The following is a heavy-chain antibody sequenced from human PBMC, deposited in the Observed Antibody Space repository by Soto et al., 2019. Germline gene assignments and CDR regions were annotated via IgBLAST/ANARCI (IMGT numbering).Heavy chain of an antibody. CDR3: ARWNYSSSWAYYFDY. D-gene: IGHD6-6*01. CDR2: INAGNGNT. V-gene: IGHV1-3*01. J-gene: IGHJ4*02. CDR1: GYTFTIYA. Sequence: EASVKVTCKASGYTFTIYAMHWVRQAPGQRLEWMGWINAGNGNTKYSQKFQGRVTITRDTSASTAYMELSSLRSEDTAVYYCARWNYSSSWAYYFDYWGQGTLVTVSS.